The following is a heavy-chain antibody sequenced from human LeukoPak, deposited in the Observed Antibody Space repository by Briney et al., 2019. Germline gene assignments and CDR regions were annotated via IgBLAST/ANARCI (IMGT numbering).Heavy chain of an antibody. J-gene: IGHJ6*02. Sequence: PGGSLRLSCTASGFTLGDYYMNWIRQAPGKGPEWVSYISNSGSTIYYADYVKGRFTVSRDNTKSSLYLQMNSLRAEDTAVYFCARDKSHGGMDVWGRGTTVTVSS. CDR3: ARDKSHGGMDV. CDR1: GFTLGDYY. V-gene: IGHV3-11*01. CDR2: ISNSGSTI.